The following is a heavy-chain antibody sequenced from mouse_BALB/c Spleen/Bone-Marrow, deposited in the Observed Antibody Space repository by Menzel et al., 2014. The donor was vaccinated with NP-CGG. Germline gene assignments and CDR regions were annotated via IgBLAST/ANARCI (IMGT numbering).Heavy chain of an antibody. V-gene: IGHV1S81*02. Sequence: VQLQQFGAELVKPGASVKLSCKASGYTFTSYWMHWVKQRPGQGLEWIGEINPSNGRTNYNEKFKSKATLTVDKSSSTAYIQLSSLTSEDSAVYYCAGWGFSYWYFDVWGAGTTVTVSS. CDR2: INPSNGRT. CDR3: AGWGFSYWYFDV. J-gene: IGHJ1*01. CDR1: GYTFTSYW.